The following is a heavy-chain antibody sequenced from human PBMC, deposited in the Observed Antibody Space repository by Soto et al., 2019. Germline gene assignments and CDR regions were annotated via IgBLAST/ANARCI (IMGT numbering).Heavy chain of an antibody. D-gene: IGHD3-3*01. V-gene: IGHV4-34*01. CDR1: GGSFSGYY. CDR2: INHSGST. J-gene: IGHJ4*02. CDR3: ARGPYHPYDFWSGYYLYYFDY. Sequence: SETLSLTCAVYGGSFSGYYWSWIRQPPGKGLEWIGEINHSGSTNYNPSLKSRVTISVDTSKNQFSLKLSSVTAADTAVYYCARGPYHPYDFWSGYYLYYFDYWGQGTLVTVSS.